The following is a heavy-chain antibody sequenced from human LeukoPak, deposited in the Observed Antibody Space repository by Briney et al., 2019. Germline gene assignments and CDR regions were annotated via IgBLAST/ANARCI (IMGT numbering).Heavy chain of an antibody. CDR2: IIPIFGTA. D-gene: IGHD3-22*01. J-gene: IGHJ4*02. V-gene: IGHV1-69*13. CDR1: GGTFSSYA. CDR3: ARDYLFYDSSGYWVY. Sequence: ASVKVSCKASGGTFSSYAISWVRQAPGQGLEWMGGIIPIFGTANYARKFQGRVTITADESTSTAYMELSSLRSEDTAVYYCARDYLFYDSSGYWVYWGQGTLVTVSS.